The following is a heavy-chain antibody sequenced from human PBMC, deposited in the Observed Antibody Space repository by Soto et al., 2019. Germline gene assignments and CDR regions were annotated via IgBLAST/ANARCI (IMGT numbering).Heavy chain of an antibody. J-gene: IGHJ3*02. Sequence: PSETLSLTCTVSGGSISSGGYYWSWIRQHPGKGLEWIGYIYYSGSTYYNPSLKSRVTISVDTSKNQFSLKLSSVTAADTAVYYCARFKPITMVRGVIGGPPLDAFDIWGQGTMVTVSS. V-gene: IGHV4-31*03. CDR2: IYYSGST. CDR1: GGSISSGGYY. CDR3: ARFKPITMVRGVIGGPPLDAFDI. D-gene: IGHD3-10*01.